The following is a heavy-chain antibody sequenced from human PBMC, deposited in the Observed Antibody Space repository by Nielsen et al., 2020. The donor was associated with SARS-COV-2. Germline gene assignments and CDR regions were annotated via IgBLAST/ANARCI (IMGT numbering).Heavy chain of an antibody. CDR3: ARGYSGYGYYFDY. CDR1: GYTFTGYY. D-gene: IGHD5-12*01. CDR2: INPNSGGT. Sequence: ASVKVSCKASGYTFTGYYMHWVRQAPGQGLEWMGRINPNSGGTNYAQKFQGRVTMTRDTSISTAYMELSRLRSDDTAVYYCARGYSGYGYYFDYWGQGTLVTVSS. J-gene: IGHJ4*02. V-gene: IGHV1-2*06.